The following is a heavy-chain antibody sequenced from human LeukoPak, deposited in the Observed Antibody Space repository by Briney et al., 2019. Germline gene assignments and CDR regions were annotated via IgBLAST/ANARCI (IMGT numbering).Heavy chain of an antibody. CDR2: ITGSGGTT. J-gene: IGHJ4*02. Sequence: GGSLRLSCAASGFTFSTYGMSWVRQAPGKGLEWVSSITGSGGTTYSADSLKGRFTISRDNSKNTLYLQMNSLRAEDTAVYYCAKGAYDSNGYFDYWGQGTLVTVSS. V-gene: IGHV3-23*01. D-gene: IGHD3-22*01. CDR3: AKGAYDSNGYFDY. CDR1: GFTFSTYG.